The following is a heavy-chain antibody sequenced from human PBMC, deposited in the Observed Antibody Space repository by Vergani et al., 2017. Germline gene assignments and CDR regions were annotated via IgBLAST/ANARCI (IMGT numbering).Heavy chain of an antibody. J-gene: IGHJ6*02. V-gene: IGHV3-23*01. D-gene: IGHD5-12*01. CDR2: ISGSGGST. Sequence: EVQLLESGGDLVQPGGSLRLSCAASGFTFNHYAMNWVRQAPGKGLEWVSGISGSGGSTYYAGSVKGRFTISRDSSKNTLYLQMNSLSAEDTAVYYCAKANPRNSGYDYLYYYHAMDVGGQGTTVTVSS. CDR3: AKANPRNSGYDYLYYYHAMDV. CDR1: GFTFNHYA.